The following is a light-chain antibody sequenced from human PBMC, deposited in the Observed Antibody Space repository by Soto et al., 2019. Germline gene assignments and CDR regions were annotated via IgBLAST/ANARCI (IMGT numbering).Light chain of an antibody. CDR2: EVS. Sequence: QSVLTQPASVSGSPGQSITISCTGTSSEVGGYNYVSWYQQHPGKAPKLMIYEVSNRPSGVSNRFSGSKSGNTASLTISGLQAEEEADYYCSSSTSRSTLDDVFGSGTKLTVL. CDR3: SSSTSRSTLDDV. CDR1: SSEVGGYNY. J-gene: IGLJ1*01. V-gene: IGLV2-14*01.